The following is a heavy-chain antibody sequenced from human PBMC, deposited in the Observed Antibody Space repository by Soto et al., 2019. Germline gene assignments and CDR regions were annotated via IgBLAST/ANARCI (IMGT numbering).Heavy chain of an antibody. Sequence: EVQLVESGGGLVQPGGSLRLSCAASGFTFSSYSMNWVRQAPGKGLEWVSYVSSSSTTIYYADSVKGRFTISRDNAKNSLYLQKNRLRDEDTAVYYCARDLGYGLFDYWGQGTLVAVSS. V-gene: IGHV3-48*02. D-gene: IGHD5-18*01. CDR3: ARDLGYGLFDY. CDR1: GFTFSSYS. J-gene: IGHJ4*02. CDR2: VSSSSTTI.